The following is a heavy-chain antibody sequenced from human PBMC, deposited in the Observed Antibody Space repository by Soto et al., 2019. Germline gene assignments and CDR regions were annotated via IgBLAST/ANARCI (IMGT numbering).Heavy chain of an antibody. CDR2: IIPIFGTA. D-gene: IGHD3-22*01. Sequence: SVKVSCKXSGGTFSSYAISWVRQAPGQGLEWMGGIIPIFGTANYAQKFQGRVTITADKSTSTAYMELSSLRSEDTAVYYCATSRRDYYDSSGYSAGDYWGQGTLVTVSS. J-gene: IGHJ4*02. CDR1: GGTFSSYA. CDR3: ATSRRDYYDSSGYSAGDY. V-gene: IGHV1-69*06.